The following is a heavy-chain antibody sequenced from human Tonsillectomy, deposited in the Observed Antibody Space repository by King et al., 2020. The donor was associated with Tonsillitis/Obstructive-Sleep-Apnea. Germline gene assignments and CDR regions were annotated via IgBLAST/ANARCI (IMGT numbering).Heavy chain of an antibody. CDR3: ARIPTSNYYDSSGGNAFDI. D-gene: IGHD3-22*01. J-gene: IGHJ3*02. CDR2: IDWDDDK. CDR1: GFSLSTSGMC. V-gene: IGHV2-70*11. Sequence: TLKEPGPALVKPTQTLTLTCTFSGFSLSTSGMCVSWIRQPPGKALEWLARIDWDDDKYYSTTLKTRLTISKDTSKNQVVLTMTNMDPVDTATYYCARIPTSNYYDSSGGNAFDIWGQGTRVTVSS.